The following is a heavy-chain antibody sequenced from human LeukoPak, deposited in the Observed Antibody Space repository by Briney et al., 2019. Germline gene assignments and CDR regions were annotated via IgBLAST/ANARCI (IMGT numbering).Heavy chain of an antibody. V-gene: IGHV3-23*01. CDR2: ISDGGST. J-gene: IGHJ4*02. D-gene: IGHD3-10*01. Sequence: PGGSLRLSCGAPGFTLSDCSMGWVRQAPGKGLERVSAISDGGSTFYTDSVKCRFTISRDISTNTLYLQMNSLTADDTAVYYCAKGSPSLQSPDYWGQGTLVTVS. CDR1: GFTLSDCS. CDR3: AKGSPSLQSPDY.